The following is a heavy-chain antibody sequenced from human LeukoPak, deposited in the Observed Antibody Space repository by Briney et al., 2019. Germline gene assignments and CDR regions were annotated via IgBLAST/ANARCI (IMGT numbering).Heavy chain of an antibody. D-gene: IGHD3-10*01. V-gene: IGHV4-31*03. CDR3: ARLYGSGKNYFDY. J-gene: IGHJ4*02. CDR1: GGSIRNDNYY. CDR2: IYYSGST. Sequence: SQTLSLTCTVSGGSIRNDNYYWSWVRQHPGKGLEWIGYIYYSGSTYYNPSLKSRVTLLVDSSKSHFSLKLTSVSTADTAVYYYARLYGSGKNYFDYWGPGTLVTVSS.